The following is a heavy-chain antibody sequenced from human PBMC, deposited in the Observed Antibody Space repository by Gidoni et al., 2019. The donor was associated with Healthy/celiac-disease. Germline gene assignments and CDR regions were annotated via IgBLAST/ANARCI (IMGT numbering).Heavy chain of an antibody. V-gene: IGHV4-39*01. Sequence: QLQLQESGPGLVKPSETLSLTCTVSGGSISSSSYYWGWIRQPPGKGLEWIGSIYYRGSTYYNPSLKSRVTISVDTSKNQFSLKLSSVTAADTAVYYCARNGIAVAGTGWFDPWGQGTLVTVSS. J-gene: IGHJ5*02. CDR2: IYYRGST. CDR3: ARNGIAVAGTGWFDP. D-gene: IGHD6-19*01. CDR1: GGSISSSSYY.